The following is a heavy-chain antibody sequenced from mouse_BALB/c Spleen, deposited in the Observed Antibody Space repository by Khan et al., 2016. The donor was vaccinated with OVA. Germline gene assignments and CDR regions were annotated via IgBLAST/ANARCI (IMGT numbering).Heavy chain of an antibody. CDR1: GYTFANYW. Sequence: QVQLKQSGAELAKPGASVKMSCKASGYTFANYWMHWVKQRPGQGLDWIGYINPSTGYTDYNQKFKDKATLTADKSSSTAYMQLSSLTSEDSAVYYCSRVGSSYGTTVVYWGQGTTLTVSS. J-gene: IGHJ2*01. CDR3: SRVGSSYGTTVVY. D-gene: IGHD1-1*01. CDR2: INPSTGYT. V-gene: IGHV1-7*01.